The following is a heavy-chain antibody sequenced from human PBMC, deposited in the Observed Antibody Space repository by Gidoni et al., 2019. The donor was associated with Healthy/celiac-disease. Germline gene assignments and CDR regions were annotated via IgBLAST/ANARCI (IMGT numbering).Heavy chain of an antibody. D-gene: IGHD5-18*01. Sequence: QVQLQESGPGLVKPSETLSLTCTVSGGSVSSGSYYWSWIRQPPGKGLEWIGYIYYSGSTNYNPSLKSRVTISVDTSKNQFSLKLSSVTAADTAVYYCARFDMGTSGGGNWFDPWGQGTLVTVSS. CDR2: IYYSGST. CDR3: ARFDMGTSGGGNWFDP. J-gene: IGHJ5*02. V-gene: IGHV4-61*01. CDR1: GGSVSSGSYY.